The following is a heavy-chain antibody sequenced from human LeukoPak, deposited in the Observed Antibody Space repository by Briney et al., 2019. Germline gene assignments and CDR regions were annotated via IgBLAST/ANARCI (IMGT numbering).Heavy chain of an antibody. CDR3: AKGFSSGWTSYFDY. D-gene: IGHD6-19*01. J-gene: IGHJ4*02. CDR1: GFTFSNYA. Sequence: PGGSLRLSCAASGFTFSNYAMSWVRQAPGTGLEWVSVISGSGGNSFYADSVKGRFTTSRDNSKNTLYVQMNSLRAEDTAVYYCAKGFSSGWTSYFDYWGQGTLVTVSS. CDR2: ISGSGGNS. V-gene: IGHV3-23*01.